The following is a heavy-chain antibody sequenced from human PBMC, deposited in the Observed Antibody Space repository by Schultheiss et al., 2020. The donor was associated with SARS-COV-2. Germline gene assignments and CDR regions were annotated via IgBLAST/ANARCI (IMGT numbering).Heavy chain of an antibody. CDR1: GFTFSSYW. J-gene: IGHJ3*02. D-gene: IGHD3-3*01. CDR2: IKQDGSEK. CDR3: ANLPLQGIFGVVIAAFDI. V-gene: IGHV3-7*05. Sequence: GGSLRLSCAASGFTFSSYWMSWVRQAPGKGLEWVANIKQDGSEKYYVDSVKGRFTISRDNSKNTLYLQMNSLRAEDTAVYYCANLPLQGIFGVVIAAFDIWGQGTTVTVSS.